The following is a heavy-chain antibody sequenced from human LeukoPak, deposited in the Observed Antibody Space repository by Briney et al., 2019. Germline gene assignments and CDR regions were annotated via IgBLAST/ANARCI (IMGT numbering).Heavy chain of an antibody. D-gene: IGHD6-25*01. CDR2: ISWNSGSI. CDR1: GFTFVDYA. CDR3: AKGGSSGDWYFDL. V-gene: IGHV3-9*01. J-gene: IGHJ2*01. Sequence: PGGSLRLSCAASGFTFVDYAMHWVRQAPGKGLEWVSGISWNSGSIGYADSVKGRFTISRDNAKNSLYLQMNSLRAEDTALYYCAKGGSSGDWYFDLWGRGTLVTVSS.